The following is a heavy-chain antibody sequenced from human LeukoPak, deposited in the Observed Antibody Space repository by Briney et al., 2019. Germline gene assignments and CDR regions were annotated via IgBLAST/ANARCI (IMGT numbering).Heavy chain of an antibody. CDR1: GSTFSNAW. V-gene: IGHV3-15*01. CDR3: ATESSGYYDFWSGYYYYFDY. J-gene: IGHJ4*02. Sequence: GGSLRLSCAASGSTFSNAWMSWVRQAPGKGLEWVGRIKSKTDGGTTDYAAPVKGRFTISRDDSKNTLYLQMNSLKTEDAAVYYCATESSGYYDFWSGYYYYFDYWGQGTLVTVSS. D-gene: IGHD3-3*01. CDR2: IKSKTDGGTT.